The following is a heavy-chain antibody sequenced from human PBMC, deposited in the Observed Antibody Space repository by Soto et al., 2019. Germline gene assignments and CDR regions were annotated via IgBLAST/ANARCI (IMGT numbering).Heavy chain of an antibody. CDR3: ARDDILCSGGSCYGVPMDV. J-gene: IGHJ6*03. D-gene: IGHD2-15*01. CDR2: ISNNGAHT. V-gene: IGHV3-64*01. Sequence: GGSLRLSCAASGFTFSNYEMHWVRQAPGKGLEYVSGISNNGAHTDYAKSVKGRFTISRDNSENTLYLQMGSLRAEDTAVYYCARDDILCSGGSCYGVPMDVWGKGTTVTVSS. CDR1: GFTFSNYE.